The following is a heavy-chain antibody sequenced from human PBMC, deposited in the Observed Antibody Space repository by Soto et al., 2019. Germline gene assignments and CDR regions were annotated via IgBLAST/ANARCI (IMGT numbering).Heavy chain of an antibody. Sequence: QVQLVQSGAEVKKPGSSVKVSCKASGGSLSNYGISWVRQAPGQGLEWMGAIIPVFGTPNYAQKFQDRVTMTANESTTTVYMEVRSLTPEATAVYYCARGDATKIVVTTYYAMDVWGQGTTVTVSS. CDR3: ARGDATKIVVTTYYAMDV. CDR2: IIPVFGTP. CDR1: GGSLSNYG. J-gene: IGHJ6*02. D-gene: IGHD3-22*01. V-gene: IGHV1-69*12.